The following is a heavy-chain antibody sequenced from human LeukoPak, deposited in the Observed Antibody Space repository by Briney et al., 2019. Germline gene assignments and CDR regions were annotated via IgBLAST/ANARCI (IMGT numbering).Heavy chain of an antibody. J-gene: IGHJ4*02. CDR1: GFTFSSYG. CDR3: AKGPYYGSGSYDSY. Sequence: PGGSLRLSCAASGFTFSSYGMHWVRQAPGKGLEWVAFIRSDGSNKYYADSVKGRFTISRDNSKNTLYLQMNSLRAEDTAVYYCAKGPYYGSGSYDSYWGQGTLVTVSS. V-gene: IGHV3-30*02. CDR2: IRSDGSNK. D-gene: IGHD3-10*01.